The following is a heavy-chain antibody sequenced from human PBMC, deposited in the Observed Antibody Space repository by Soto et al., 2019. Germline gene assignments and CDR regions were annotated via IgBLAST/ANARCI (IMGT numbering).Heavy chain of an antibody. CDR1: GYTFTGYY. CDR3: ARVPIAARPLLVDY. V-gene: IGHV1-2*02. J-gene: IGHJ4*02. D-gene: IGHD6-6*01. Sequence: ASVKVSCKASGYTFTGYYMRWVRQAPGQGLEWMGWINPNSGGTNYAQKFQGRVTMTRDTSISTAYMELSRLRSDDTAVYYCARVPIAARPLLVDYWGQGTLVTVSS. CDR2: INPNSGGT.